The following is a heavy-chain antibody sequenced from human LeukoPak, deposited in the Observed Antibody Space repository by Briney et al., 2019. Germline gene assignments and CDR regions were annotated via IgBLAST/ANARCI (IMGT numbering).Heavy chain of an antibody. CDR3: VTDGFDF. V-gene: IGHV4-59*04. Sequence: GSLRLSCAASGFTFSSYAMSWIRQPPGKGLEWLGSVYYTGHIYHNPSLKSRVTMSVDTSKNQFSLRLSSVTAADTAVYYCVTDGFDFWGQGTRVTVSS. CDR1: GFTFSSYA. CDR2: VYYTGHI. J-gene: IGHJ3*01.